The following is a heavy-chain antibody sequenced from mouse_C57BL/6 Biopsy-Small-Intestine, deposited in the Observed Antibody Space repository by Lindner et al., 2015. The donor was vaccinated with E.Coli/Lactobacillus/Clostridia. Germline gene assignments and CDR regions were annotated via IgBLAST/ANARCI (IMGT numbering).Heavy chain of an antibody. Sequence: VQLQESGPELVKPGASVKMSCKASGYSFTGYFTNWVKQSHGKSLEWIGRISPYNDDTFYNQKFKGKATLTVDKSSGIVHMELRSLSSEDSALYYCARELPYYYAMDYWGQGTSVTVSS. CDR3: ARELPYYYAMDY. CDR1: GYSFTGYF. D-gene: IGHD2-1*01. V-gene: IGHV1-20*02. J-gene: IGHJ4*01. CDR2: ISPYNDDT.